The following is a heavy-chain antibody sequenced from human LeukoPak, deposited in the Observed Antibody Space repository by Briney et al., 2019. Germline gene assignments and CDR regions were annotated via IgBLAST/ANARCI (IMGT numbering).Heavy chain of an antibody. Sequence: PSETLSLTCTVSGGSISSYYWSWIRQPPRKGLEWIGYIYYSGSTNYNPSLKSRVTISVDTSKNQFSLKLSSVTAADTAVYYCARTMTMVRGVMFWFDPWGQGTLVTISS. CDR3: ARTMTMVRGVMFWFDP. J-gene: IGHJ5*02. CDR1: GGSISSYY. V-gene: IGHV4-59*08. CDR2: IYYSGST. D-gene: IGHD3-10*01.